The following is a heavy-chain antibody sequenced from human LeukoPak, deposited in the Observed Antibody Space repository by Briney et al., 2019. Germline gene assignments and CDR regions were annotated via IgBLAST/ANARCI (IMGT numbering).Heavy chain of an antibody. Sequence: GRSLRLSCAASGFTFDDYAMHWVRQAPGKGPEWVSGISWNSGSIGYADSVKGRFTISRDNAKNSLYLQMNSLRAEDTALYYCAKGGGGSGWYSNWGQGTLVTVSS. J-gene: IGHJ4*02. V-gene: IGHV3-9*01. CDR2: ISWNSGSI. D-gene: IGHD6-19*01. CDR3: AKGGGGSGWYSN. CDR1: GFTFDDYA.